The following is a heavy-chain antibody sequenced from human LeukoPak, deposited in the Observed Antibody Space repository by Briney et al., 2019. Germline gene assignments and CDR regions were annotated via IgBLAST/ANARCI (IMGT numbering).Heavy chain of an antibody. CDR3: ARAQTMFWEFDGFDI. Sequence: GGSLRLSCAASGFSFSSYSMNWVRQAPGKGLEWVATMTRSSTIYYADSVKGRFTNSRDNDKNSVYLQMNSLRDEDTAVYSCARAQTMFWEFDGFDIWGRGTNVTVSS. CDR1: GFSFSSYS. D-gene: IGHD3-10*02. V-gene: IGHV3-69-1*01. J-gene: IGHJ3*02. CDR2: MTRSSTI.